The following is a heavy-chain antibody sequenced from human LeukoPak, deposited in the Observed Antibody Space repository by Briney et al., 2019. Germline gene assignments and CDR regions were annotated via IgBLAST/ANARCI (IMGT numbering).Heavy chain of an antibody. CDR3: ARGSIAVAVAADY. Sequence: SETLSLTCTVSGGSISSYYWSWIRQPPWKGLEWIGYIYYSGSTNYNPSLKSRVTISVDTSKNQFSLKLSSVTAADTAVYYCARGSIAVAVAADYWGQGTLVTVSS. V-gene: IGHV4-59*01. CDR2: IYYSGST. CDR1: GGSISSYY. D-gene: IGHD6-19*01. J-gene: IGHJ4*02.